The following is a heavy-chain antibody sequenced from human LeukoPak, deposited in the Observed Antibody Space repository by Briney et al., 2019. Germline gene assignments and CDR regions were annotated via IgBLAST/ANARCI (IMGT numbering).Heavy chain of an antibody. Sequence: SETLSLTWTVSGGSISSSSYYWGWIRQPPGQGLEWSGSIYYSGSTYYNPSLKSRVTISVDTSKNQFSLKLSSVTAADTAVYYCARDLEVVPAALGYWGQGTLVTVSS. CDR3: ARDLEVVPAALGY. J-gene: IGHJ4*02. CDR1: GGSISSSSYY. V-gene: IGHV4-39*07. CDR2: IYYSGST. D-gene: IGHD2-2*01.